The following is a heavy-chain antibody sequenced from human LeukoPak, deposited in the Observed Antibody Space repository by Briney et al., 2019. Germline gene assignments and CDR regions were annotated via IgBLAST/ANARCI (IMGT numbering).Heavy chain of an antibody. CDR1: GYTFTDYY. Sequence: SVKVSCKVSGYTFTDYYMHWVQQAPGQGLEWMGGIIPIFGTANYAQKFQGRVTITTDESTSTAYMELSSLRSEDTAVYYCSLVLRFLEWLFRGYYYMDVWGKGTTVTVSS. D-gene: IGHD3-3*01. J-gene: IGHJ6*03. CDR3: SLVLRFLEWLFRGYYYMDV. V-gene: IGHV1-69*05. CDR2: IIPIFGTA.